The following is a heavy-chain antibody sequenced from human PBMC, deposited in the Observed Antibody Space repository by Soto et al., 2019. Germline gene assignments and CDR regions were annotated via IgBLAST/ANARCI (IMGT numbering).Heavy chain of an antibody. CDR2: IWFDGTNR. CDR3: AREGDSSGYPVYFDS. Sequence: WGSLRLSCAASGFRFSKFAMHWVRQAPGKGLACVAVIWFDGTNRDYADSVKGRFTVSRDNSKNTLSLQMNNLRAEDTGVYYCAREGDSSGYPVYFDSWDQGTGVAVSS. CDR1: GFRFSKFA. D-gene: IGHD6-25*01. J-gene: IGHJ4*02. V-gene: IGHV3-33*01.